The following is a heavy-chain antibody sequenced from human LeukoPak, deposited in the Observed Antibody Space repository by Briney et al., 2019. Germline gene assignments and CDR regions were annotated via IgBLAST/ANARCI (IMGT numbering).Heavy chain of an antibody. CDR3: AKDPYSTGLYQGYYFDY. CDR1: GFTFSTYA. Sequence: GGSLRLSCAASGFTFSTYAMSWVRQAPGKGLEWVSGISGSGDRIYYADSVKGRFSISRDNSKNTLYLQMNSLRDGDTAVYYCAKDPYSTGLYQGYYFDYWGQGILVTVSS. CDR2: ISGSGDRI. J-gene: IGHJ4*02. V-gene: IGHV3-23*01. D-gene: IGHD6-19*01.